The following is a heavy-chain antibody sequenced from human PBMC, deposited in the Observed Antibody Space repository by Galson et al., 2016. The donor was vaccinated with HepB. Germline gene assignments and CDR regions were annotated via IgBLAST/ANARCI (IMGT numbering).Heavy chain of an antibody. V-gene: IGHV4-39*01. CDR1: GASISSSVYY. D-gene: IGHD1-14*01. J-gene: IGHJ3*01. CDR3: ARHLPPNNLKGDALDV. CDR2: VYYSGST. Sequence: ETLSLTCNVSGASISSSVYYWDWVRQPPGRGLEWIGTVYYSGSTYYNPSLKSRVAISKDMSKNQFSLTLTSVTAADTSVYFCARHLPPNNLKGDALDVWGQGTMVTVSS.